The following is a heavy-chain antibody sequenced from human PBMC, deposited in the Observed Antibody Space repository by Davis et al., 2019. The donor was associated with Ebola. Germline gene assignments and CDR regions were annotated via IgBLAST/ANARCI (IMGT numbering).Heavy chain of an antibody. Sequence: SQTLSLTCAVYGGSFSGYYWSWIRQPPGKGLEWIGEINHSGSTNYNPSLKSRVTISVDTSKNQFSLKLSSVTAADTAVYYCARAKKLRFLEWLLFLGMDVWGQGTTVTVSS. CDR1: GGSFSGYY. J-gene: IGHJ6*02. CDR2: INHSGST. D-gene: IGHD3-3*01. V-gene: IGHV4-34*01. CDR3: ARAKKLRFLEWLLFLGMDV.